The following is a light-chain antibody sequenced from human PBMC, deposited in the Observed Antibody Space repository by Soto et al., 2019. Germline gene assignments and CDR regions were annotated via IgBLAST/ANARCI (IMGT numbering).Light chain of an antibody. CDR2: AAS. CDR1: QSISSS. Sequence: DIQMTQSPSSLSASVGDRVTITCRASQSISSSLNWYQQKPGKAPKLLIYAASSLQSGVQSRFSGSGSGTDFTLTISSLQPEDFATYYCQQSYSTPWTFGQGTKVEVK. J-gene: IGKJ1*01. CDR3: QQSYSTPWT. V-gene: IGKV1-39*01.